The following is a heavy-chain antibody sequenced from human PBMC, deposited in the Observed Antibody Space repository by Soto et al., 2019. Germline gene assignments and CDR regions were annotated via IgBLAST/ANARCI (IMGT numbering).Heavy chain of an antibody. CDR1: GFALHPYS. Sequence: GGSLKPSCVPPGFALHPYSKEWLPRAPGKGLMWVSAISGSGAGTYYADSVRGRFTMSRDNSRDTLYLEMTSLRAEDTAIYYCAKGIGFDMFSSKFDSWGRGTLVTVSS. V-gene: IGHV3-23*01. CDR2: ISGSGAGT. CDR3: AKGIGFDMFSSKFDS. J-gene: IGHJ4*02. D-gene: IGHD3-10*01.